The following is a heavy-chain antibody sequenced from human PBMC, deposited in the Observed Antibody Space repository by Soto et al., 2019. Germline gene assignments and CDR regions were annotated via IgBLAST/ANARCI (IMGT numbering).Heavy chain of an antibody. CDR3: ARLGLDLDFDH. Sequence: QVRLVQSGPEVKKPGSSVKISCNSSGDSFSRFAVSWVRQAPGQGLEWMGGIIPLTATANYIQKFRGRVTITPDDSSSTVYMEVSSLRSDDTAVYYCARLGLDLDFDHLGQGTLVTVST. D-gene: IGHD1-1*01. J-gene: IGHJ4*02. CDR2: IIPLTATA. CDR1: GDSFSRFA. V-gene: IGHV1-69*01.